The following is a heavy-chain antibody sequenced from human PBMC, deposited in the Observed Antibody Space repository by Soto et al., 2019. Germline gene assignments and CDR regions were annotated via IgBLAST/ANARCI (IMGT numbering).Heavy chain of an antibody. CDR2: IYYSGST. V-gene: IGHV4-30-4*01. CDR3: ARGKGIDYGDTKFDY. D-gene: IGHD4-17*01. Sequence: SETLSLTCTVSGGSISSGDYYWSWIRQPPGKGLEWIGYIYYSGSTYYNPSLKSRVTISVDTSKNQLSLKLSSVTAADTAVYYCARGKGIDYGDTKFDYWGQGTLVTVSS. J-gene: IGHJ4*02. CDR1: GGSISSGDYY.